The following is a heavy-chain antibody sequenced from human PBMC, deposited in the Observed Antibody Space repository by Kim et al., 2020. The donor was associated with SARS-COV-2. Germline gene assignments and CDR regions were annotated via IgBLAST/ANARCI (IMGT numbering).Heavy chain of an antibody. CDR3: ARLYDYVWGSYWLDI. V-gene: IGHV1-69*13. J-gene: IGHJ3*02. CDR2: ISPIFGKA. Sequence: SVKVSCKASGGTLSSYGISWVRQAPGQGLEWMVGISPIFGKANYAQKFQGRVTITADESTSTAYMELSSLRSEDTAVYYCARLYDYVWGSYWLDIWGQGTIVTVSS. D-gene: IGHD3-16*01. CDR1: GGTLSSYG.